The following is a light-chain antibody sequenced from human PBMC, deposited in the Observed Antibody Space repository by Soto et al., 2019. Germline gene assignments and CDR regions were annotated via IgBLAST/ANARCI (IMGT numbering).Light chain of an antibody. CDR2: EVS. CDR1: SSDVGGYNC. J-gene: IGLJ2*01. CDR3: SSYAGSNIPVV. Sequence: QSALTQPPSASGSPGQSVTISCTGTSSDVGGYNCVSWYQQHPGKAPKLMIYEVSKRPSGVPDRFSCSKSGNTASLTVSGLQAEDEADYYCSSYAGSNIPVVFGGGTKLTVL. V-gene: IGLV2-8*01.